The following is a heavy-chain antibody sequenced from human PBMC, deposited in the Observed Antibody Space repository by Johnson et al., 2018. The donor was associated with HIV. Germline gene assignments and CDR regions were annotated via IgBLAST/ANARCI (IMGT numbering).Heavy chain of an antibody. CDR1: GFTVSSNY. Sequence: EVQLVESGGGLIQPGGSLRLSCAASGFTVSSNYMSWVRQAPGKGLAWVSVIYSGGSTYYADSVKGRFTISRDNSKNTLYLQMNSLRAEDTAVYYCARDILTGYGAFDIWGQGTMVTVSS. V-gene: IGHV3-53*01. J-gene: IGHJ3*02. CDR3: ARDILTGYGAFDI. D-gene: IGHD3-9*01. CDR2: IYSGGST.